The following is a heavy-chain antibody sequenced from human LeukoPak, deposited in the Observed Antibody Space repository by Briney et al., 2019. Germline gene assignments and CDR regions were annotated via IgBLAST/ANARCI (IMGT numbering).Heavy chain of an antibody. J-gene: IGHJ4*02. D-gene: IGHD4/OR15-4a*01. V-gene: IGHV3-53*01. CDR3: ARRAGAYSHPYDY. CDR2: IYADGNT. Sequence: GGSLRLSCAASGFLVNTNYMTWVRQAPGRGLEWVSFIYADGNTYYADSVKGRFTISRDISKNAVYLQMNSLRAEDTAVYYCARRAGAYSHPYDYWGQGTLVTVSS. CDR1: GFLVNTNY.